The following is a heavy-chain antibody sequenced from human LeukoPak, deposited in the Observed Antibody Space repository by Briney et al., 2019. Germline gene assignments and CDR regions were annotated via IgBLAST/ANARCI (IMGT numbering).Heavy chain of an antibody. CDR2: IYPGDSDT. D-gene: IGHD6-13*01. CDR3: ARRSSSWYLLYWYFDL. V-gene: IGHV5-51*01. CDR1: GYSFTSYW. J-gene: IGHJ2*01. Sequence: GESLKISCKGSGYSFTSYWIGWVRQMPGKGLEWVGIIYPGDSDTRYSPSFQGQVTISADKSISTAYLQWSSLKASDTAMYYCARRSSSWYLLYWYFDLWGRGTLVTVSS.